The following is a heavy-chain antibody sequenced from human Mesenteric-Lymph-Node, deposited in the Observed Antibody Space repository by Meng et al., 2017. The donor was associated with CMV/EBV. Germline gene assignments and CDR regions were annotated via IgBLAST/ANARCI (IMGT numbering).Heavy chain of an antibody. J-gene: IGHJ4*02. CDR1: GGSISSYY. V-gene: IGHV4-59*01. CDR2: IYYSGST. D-gene: IGHD3-10*01. CDR3: AREDYGSGSYYLGY. Sequence: SETLSLTCTVSGGSISSYYWSWIRQLPGKGLEWIGYIYYSGSTNYNPSLKSRVTISVDTSKNQFSLKLSSVTAADTAVYYCAREDYGSGSYYLGYWGQGTLVTVSS.